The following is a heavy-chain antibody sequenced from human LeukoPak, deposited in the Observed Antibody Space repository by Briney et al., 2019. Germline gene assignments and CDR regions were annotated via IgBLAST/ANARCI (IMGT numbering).Heavy chain of an antibody. Sequence: NPSETLSLTCTVSGDSLSSSYWSWIRQSPVKGLEWIGYLYHNGGTNDNPAFKSRATISVDTSQNKYFLRMKYATAADTAVYYCARALVRGVAGPHFDPWGQGILVTVSS. D-gene: IGHD3-10*01. CDR3: ARALVRGVAGPHFDP. CDR2: LYHNGGT. V-gene: IGHV4-59*13. J-gene: IGHJ5*02. CDR1: GDSLSSSY.